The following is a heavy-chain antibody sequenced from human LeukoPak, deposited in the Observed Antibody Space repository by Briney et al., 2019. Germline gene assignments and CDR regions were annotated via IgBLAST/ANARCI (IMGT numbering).Heavy chain of an antibody. V-gene: IGHV1-46*03. CDR2: INPSGGST. D-gene: IGHD2-21*02. J-gene: IGHJ2*01. CDR3: ARDRSSVGDDWDFDL. Sequence: ASVKVSCKASGYTFTSYYMHWVRQAPGQGLEWMGIINPSGGSTSYAQKFQGRVTMTRDTSTSTVYMELSSLRSEDTAVYYCARDRSSVGDDWDFDLWGRGTLVTVSS. CDR1: GYTFTSYY.